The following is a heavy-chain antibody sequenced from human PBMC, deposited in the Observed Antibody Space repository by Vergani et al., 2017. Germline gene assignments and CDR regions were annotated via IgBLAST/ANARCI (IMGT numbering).Heavy chain of an antibody. CDR3: ARGDYGILTGYRY. CDR2: INPSGGHT. V-gene: IGHV1-46*03. J-gene: IGHJ4*02. D-gene: IGHD3-9*01. Sequence: QVQVVQSGAEVKKSGASVKVSCKTSGYTFSNYYMHLVRQAPGRGLEWMGIINPSGGHTNYAQKFQGRVTLTRDTSTSTVYMELSSLRSEDTDIYYCARGDYGILTGYRYWGQGTLVTVSA. CDR1: GYTFSNYY.